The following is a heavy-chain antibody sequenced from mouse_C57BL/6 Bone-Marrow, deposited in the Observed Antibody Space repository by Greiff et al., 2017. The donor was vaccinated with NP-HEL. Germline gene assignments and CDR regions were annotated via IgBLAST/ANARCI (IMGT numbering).Heavy chain of an antibody. CDR3: RKYFFFDY. CDR2: YPGSGNTY. CDR1: YTFTDYYM. D-gene: IGHD5-1-1*01. Sequence: VQLQQSGPELVKPGASVKMSCKASGYTFTDYYMPWVKQKPGKGLEWIGEIYPGSGNTYYNEKFKGKATLTADTSSSTAYMQLSSLTSEDSAVYFCARKYFFFDYWGQGTTLTVSS. J-gene: IGHJ2*01. V-gene: IGHV1-83*01.